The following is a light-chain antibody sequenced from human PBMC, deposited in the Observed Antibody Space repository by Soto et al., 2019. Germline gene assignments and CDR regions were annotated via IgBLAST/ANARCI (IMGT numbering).Light chain of an antibody. CDR3: SSYRTTTTLGV. CDR1: SSDVGGYNF. CDR2: EVS. J-gene: IGLJ3*02. Sequence: QPVLTQPASVSGSPGQSITISCTGTSSDVGGYNFVSWYQHCPGKGPKLIIYEVSKRPSGVSSRFSGSKSGNTASLTISGLQAEDEADYYCSSYRTTTTLGVFGGGTKLTVL. V-gene: IGLV2-14*01.